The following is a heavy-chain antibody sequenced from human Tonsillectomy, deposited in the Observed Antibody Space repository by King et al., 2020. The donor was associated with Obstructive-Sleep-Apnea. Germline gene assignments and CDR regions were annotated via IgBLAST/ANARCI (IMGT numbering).Heavy chain of an antibody. Sequence: VQLQQWGAGLFKPSETLSLTCAVYGGSFSGYYWSWISQPPGKGLEWIGEINHIGRTNYNPSLKSRVTISVDTSKNQFSLKVNSVTAADTAVYYCARVEDYFDYWGQGNLVTVSS. J-gene: IGHJ4*02. V-gene: IGHV4-34*01. CDR1: GGSFSGYY. CDR3: ARVEDYFDY. D-gene: IGHD3-3*01. CDR2: INHIGRT.